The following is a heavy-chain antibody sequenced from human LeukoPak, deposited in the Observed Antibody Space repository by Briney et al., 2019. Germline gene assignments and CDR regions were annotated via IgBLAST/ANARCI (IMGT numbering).Heavy chain of an antibody. D-gene: IGHD3-22*01. CDR1: GFTFSSYA. CDR3: AKVMGYDSSGYINY. V-gene: IGHV3-23*01. Sequence: GGSLRLSCAASGFTFSSYAMSWVRQAPGKGLEWVSAISGSGGSTYYADSVKGRFTISRDNSKNTLYLQMNSPRAEDTAVYYCAKVMGYDSSGYINYWGQGTLVTVSP. CDR2: ISGSGGST. J-gene: IGHJ4*02.